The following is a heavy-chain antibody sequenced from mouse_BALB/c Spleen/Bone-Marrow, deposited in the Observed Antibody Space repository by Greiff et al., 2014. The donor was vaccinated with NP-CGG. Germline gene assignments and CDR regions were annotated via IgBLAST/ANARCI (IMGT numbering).Heavy chain of an antibody. V-gene: IGHV14-3*02. J-gene: IGHJ2*01. D-gene: IGHD2-4*01. CDR2: IVPANGNT. Sequence: EVQLQQSGAELVKPGASVKLSCTTSGFNIKDTYMHWVKLRPEQGLEWIGRIVPANGNTKYAPKFQGKATITADTSSNTAYPQLSSLTSEDTAVYFCASYDYGYYFDYRGQGTTLTVSS. CDR3: ASYDYGYYFDY. CDR1: GFNIKDTY.